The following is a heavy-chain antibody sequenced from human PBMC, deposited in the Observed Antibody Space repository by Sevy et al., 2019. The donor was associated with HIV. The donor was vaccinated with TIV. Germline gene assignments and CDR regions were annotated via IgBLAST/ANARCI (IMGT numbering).Heavy chain of an antibody. V-gene: IGHV3-11*01. CDR1: GFTFSDYY. Sequence: GGSLRLSCAASGFTFSDYYMSWIRQAPGKGLEWISYISGSDGTIYYADSGKGRFTTSRDNAKNSLHLQMNSLRAEDTAVYYCARDHVKDGDLGDYYYYAMDVWGQGTTVTVSS. J-gene: IGHJ6*02. CDR2: ISGSDGTI. D-gene: IGHD4-17*01. CDR3: ARDHVKDGDLGDYYYYAMDV.